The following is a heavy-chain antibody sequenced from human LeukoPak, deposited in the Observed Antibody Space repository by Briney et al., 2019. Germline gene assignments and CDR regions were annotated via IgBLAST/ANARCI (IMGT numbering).Heavy chain of an antibody. CDR1: GFTFSSYA. Sequence: GGSLRLSCAASGFTFSSYAKSWVRQAPGKGLEWVSAISGSGGSTYYADSVKGRFTISRDNSKNTLYLQMNSLRAEDTAVYYCAKARHYYDSSGSFDYWGQGTLVTVSS. J-gene: IGHJ4*02. CDR3: AKARHYYDSSGSFDY. CDR2: ISGSGGST. D-gene: IGHD3-22*01. V-gene: IGHV3-23*01.